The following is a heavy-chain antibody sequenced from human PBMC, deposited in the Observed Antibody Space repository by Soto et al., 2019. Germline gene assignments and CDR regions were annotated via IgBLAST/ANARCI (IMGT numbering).Heavy chain of an antibody. J-gene: IGHJ3*02. Sequence: ASVKVSCKASRGTFSSYAISWVRQAPGQGLEWMGGIIPIFGTANYAQKFQGRVTITADESTSTAYMELSGLRSEDTAVYYCARGGSGSYFGAFDIWGQGTMVTVSS. CDR2: IIPIFGTA. CDR3: ARGGSGSYFGAFDI. D-gene: IGHD3-10*01. CDR1: RGTFSSYA. V-gene: IGHV1-69*13.